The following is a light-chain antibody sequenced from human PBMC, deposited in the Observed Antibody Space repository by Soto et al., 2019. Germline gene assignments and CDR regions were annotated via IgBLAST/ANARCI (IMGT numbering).Light chain of an antibody. Sequence: VVLTQSPATLSLSPGERGTLSCGASQSVSSSYVAWYQHKPGLAPRLLIHDTSSRAIGIPDRLSGSKSGTNFTLTIRRMEPEDVGMYYCQQYGSSPITCGQGTRPEIK. V-gene: IGKV3D-20*01. CDR1: QSVSSSY. CDR2: DTS. J-gene: IGKJ5*01. CDR3: QQYGSSPIT.